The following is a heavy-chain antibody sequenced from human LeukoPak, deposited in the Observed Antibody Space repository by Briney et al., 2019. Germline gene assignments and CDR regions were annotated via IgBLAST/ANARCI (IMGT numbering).Heavy chain of an antibody. J-gene: IGHJ2*01. CDR3: ARRTVPWYFDL. CDR1: GITLSNYG. D-gene: IGHD4-11*01. Sequence: GGSLRLSCAASGITLSNYGMSWVRQAPGKGLEWVAGISDSGGSTKYADSVKGRFTISRDIAKNSLYLQMNSLRAEDTAVYYCARRTVPWYFDLWGRGTLVTVSS. CDR2: ISDSGGST. V-gene: IGHV3-23*01.